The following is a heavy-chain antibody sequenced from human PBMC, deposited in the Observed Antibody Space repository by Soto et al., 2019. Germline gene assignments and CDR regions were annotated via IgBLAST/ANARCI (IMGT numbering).Heavy chain of an antibody. J-gene: IGHJ6*03. CDR1: GGSFSGYY. CDR3: GIGVPGSRILDYYYYYMDV. CDR2: INHSGST. V-gene: IGHV4-34*01. D-gene: IGHD2-15*01. Sequence: NPSETLSLTCAVYGGSFSGYYWNWIRQPPGKGLEWIGEINHSGSTNYNPSLKSRVAISVDTSKNQFSLKLSSVTAADAAVYYCGIGVPGSRILDYYYYYMDVWVKGTTVTVSS.